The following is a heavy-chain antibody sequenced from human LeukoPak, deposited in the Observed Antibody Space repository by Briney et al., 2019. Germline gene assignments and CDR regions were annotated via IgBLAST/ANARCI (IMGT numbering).Heavy chain of an antibody. CDR2: ISGSGGST. V-gene: IGHV3-23*01. CDR1: GFTFSSYA. Sequence: SGGSLRLSCAASGFTFSSYAMSWVRQAPGKGLEWVSAISGSGGSTYYADSVKGRFTISRDNSKNTLYLQMNSLRAEDTAVYYCAKEGGSISDFWSGYYTADYWGQGTLVTVSS. CDR3: AKEGGSISDFWSGYYTADY. J-gene: IGHJ4*02. D-gene: IGHD3-3*01.